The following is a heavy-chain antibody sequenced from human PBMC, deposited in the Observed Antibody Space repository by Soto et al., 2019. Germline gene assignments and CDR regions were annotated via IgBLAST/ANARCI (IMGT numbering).Heavy chain of an antibody. CDR1: GGSISSGGYY. CDR3: ARELGSIAAAGGDAFDI. J-gene: IGHJ3*02. V-gene: IGHV4-31*03. Sequence: PSETLSLTCTVSGGSISSGGYYWSWIRQHPGKGLEWIGYIYYSGSTYYNPSLKSRVTISVDTSKNQFSLKLSSVTAADTAVYYCARELGSIAAAGGDAFDIWGQGTMVTVSS. D-gene: IGHD6-13*01. CDR2: IYYSGST.